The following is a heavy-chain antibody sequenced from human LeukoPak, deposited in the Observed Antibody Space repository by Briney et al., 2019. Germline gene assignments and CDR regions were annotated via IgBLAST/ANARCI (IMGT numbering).Heavy chain of an antibody. Sequence: SVKVSCRASGGTFSSYAISWVRQGPGQGLEWMGRIIPIFGTANYAQKFQGRVTITTDESTSTPYMELSSLRSADTAVYYCAREAVVVVAASNWFDPWGQGTLVTVSS. J-gene: IGHJ5*02. V-gene: IGHV1-69*05. CDR1: GGTFSSYA. CDR3: AREAVVVVAASNWFDP. CDR2: IIPIFGTA. D-gene: IGHD2-15*01.